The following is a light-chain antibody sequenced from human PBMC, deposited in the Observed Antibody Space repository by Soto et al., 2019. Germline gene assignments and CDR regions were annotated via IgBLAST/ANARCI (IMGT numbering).Light chain of an antibody. CDR1: QSVSSN. CDR2: GAS. CDR3: QQYNNWPPYT. V-gene: IGKV3-15*01. Sequence: EIVMTQSPATLSVSPGERATLSCRASQSVSSNFAWYQQKPGQAPRLLIYGASTRATGIPARFSGSGSGTEFTLTISSLKSEDFAVYYCQQYNNWPPYTFGQGTKLEIK. J-gene: IGKJ2*01.